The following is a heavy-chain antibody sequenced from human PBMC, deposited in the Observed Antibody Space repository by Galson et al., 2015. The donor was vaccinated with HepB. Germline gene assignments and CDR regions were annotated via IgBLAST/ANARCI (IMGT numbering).Heavy chain of an antibody. J-gene: IGHJ6*03. CDR3: AKYRGSGSFRDYYMDV. D-gene: IGHD3-10*01. CDR1: GFTFSTYA. Sequence: SLRLSCAASGFTFSTYAMSWVRQAPGKGLEWVSGLSGSGGSTYYADSVKGRFTISRDNSKNTLYLQMNSLRAEDTAVYFCAKYRGSGSFRDYYMDVWGKGTTVTFPS. CDR2: LSGSGGST. V-gene: IGHV3-23*01.